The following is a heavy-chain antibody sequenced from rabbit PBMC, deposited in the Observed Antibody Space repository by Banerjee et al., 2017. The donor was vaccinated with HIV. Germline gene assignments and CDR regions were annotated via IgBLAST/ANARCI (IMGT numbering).Heavy chain of an antibody. D-gene: IGHD2-1*01. CDR2: IYTGSSGTT. J-gene: IGHJ4*01. Sequence: QSLEESGGDLVKPGASLTLTCTASGIDFSSYYYMCWVRQAPGKGLEWIACIYTGSSGTTYYASWAKGRFTISKTSSTTVTLQMTSLTAADTATYFCARESIVDGGVGLWGPGTLVTVS. CDR3: ARESIVDGGVGL. V-gene: IGHV1S40*01. CDR1: GIDFSSYYY.